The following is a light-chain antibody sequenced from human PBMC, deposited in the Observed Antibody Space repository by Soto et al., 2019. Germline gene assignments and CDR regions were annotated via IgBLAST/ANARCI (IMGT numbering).Light chain of an antibody. Sequence: EVAMTHSPATLSVSPGERATLSCRASQFVSTNLAWYQQKPGQAPRLLIYSASTRATGIPARFSGSGSGTEFTLTISSLQSEDSAVYYCQQFNNWPPLTFGGGTKVEIK. V-gene: IGKV3-15*01. J-gene: IGKJ4*01. CDR2: SAS. CDR1: QFVSTN. CDR3: QQFNNWPPLT.